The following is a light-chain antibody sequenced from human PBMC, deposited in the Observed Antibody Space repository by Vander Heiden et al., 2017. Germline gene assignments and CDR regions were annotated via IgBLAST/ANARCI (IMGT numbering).Light chain of an antibody. J-gene: IGLJ3*02. CDR3: QSADSSGTYPWV. V-gene: IGLV3-25*03. CDR2: KDS. CDR1: ALPKQY. Sequence: SDELTQPPSVSVSPGQTARIICSGYALPKQYAYWYQQKPGQAPVLVIYKDSERPSGIPERFSDSSSGTTVTLTISGVQAEDEADYYCQSADSSGTYPWVFGGGTKLTVL.